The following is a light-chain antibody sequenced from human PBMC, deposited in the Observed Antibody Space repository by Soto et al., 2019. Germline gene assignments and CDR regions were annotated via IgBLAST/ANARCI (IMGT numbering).Light chain of an antibody. CDR1: SGSVSTNYY. Sequence: QTVVTQEPWFSVSPGGTVTLTFGLSSGSVSTNYYPSWYQQTPGQAPRTLIYSTTTRSSGVPDRFSGSILGNKAALTVTGAQTDDGSDYYCVLYMGSGIWGFGGGTKLTV. CDR3: VLYMGSGIWG. J-gene: IGLJ3*02. CDR2: STT. V-gene: IGLV8-61*01.